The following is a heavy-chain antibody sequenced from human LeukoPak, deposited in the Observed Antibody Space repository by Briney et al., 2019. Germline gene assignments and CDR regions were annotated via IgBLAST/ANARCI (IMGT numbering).Heavy chain of an antibody. CDR3: AKDSSRSSSVRAFDY. CDR1: GFTFSSYA. J-gene: IGHJ4*02. CDR2: ISGSGGST. V-gene: IGHV3-23*01. D-gene: IGHD6-13*01. Sequence: GGSLRLSCAASGFTFSSYAMSWVRQAPGKGLEWVSAISGSGGSTYYADSVKGRFTISRDNSKNTLYLQMNSLRAEDTAVYYCAKDSSRSSSVRAFDYWGQGTLVTVSS.